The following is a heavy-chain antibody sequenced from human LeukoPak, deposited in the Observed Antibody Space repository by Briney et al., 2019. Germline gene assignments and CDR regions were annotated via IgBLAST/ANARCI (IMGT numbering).Heavy chain of an antibody. CDR2: MNPNSGNT. D-gene: IGHD6-13*01. J-gene: IGHJ5*02. CDR1: GYTFTSYD. Sequence: ASVKVSCKASGYTFTSYDINWVRQATGHRHEWMGWMNPNSGNTGYAQKFQGRVTMTRNTSISTAYMELSSLRSEDTAVYYCARGIAAAGMNWFDPWGQGTLVTVSS. CDR3: ARGIAAAGMNWFDP. V-gene: IGHV1-8*01.